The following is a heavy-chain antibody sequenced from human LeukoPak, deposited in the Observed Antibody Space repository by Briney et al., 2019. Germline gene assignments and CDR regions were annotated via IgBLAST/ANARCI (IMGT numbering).Heavy chain of an antibody. Sequence: GGSLRLSCADSGFTFISYSMNWVRQAPGKGLEWVSSISSSSSYIYYADSVKGRFTISRDNAKNSLYLQMNSLRAEDTAVYYCARGGVYSSGWYVDYWGQGTLVTVSS. J-gene: IGHJ4*02. V-gene: IGHV3-21*01. CDR1: GFTFISYS. CDR3: ARGGVYSSGWYVDY. D-gene: IGHD6-19*01. CDR2: ISSSSSYI.